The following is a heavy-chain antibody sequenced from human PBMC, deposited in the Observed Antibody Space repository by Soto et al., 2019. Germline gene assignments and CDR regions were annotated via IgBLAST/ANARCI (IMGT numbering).Heavy chain of an antibody. CDR2: IYFSGTT. J-gene: IGHJ5*02. CDR3: ARRDRSGFSYWLDT. D-gene: IGHD3-22*01. Sequence: PWETLSLTCTVSGGSISSGDYYWSWIRQHPGKGLEWIGTIYFSGTTYYNPSLKSRVTISVDTSKNQFSLNLSSVTAADTAVYYCARRDRSGFSYWLDTWGQGTLVTVSS. CDR1: GGSISSGDYY. V-gene: IGHV4-31*03.